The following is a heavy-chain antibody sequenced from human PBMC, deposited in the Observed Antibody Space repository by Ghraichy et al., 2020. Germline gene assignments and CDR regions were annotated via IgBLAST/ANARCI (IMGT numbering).Heavy chain of an antibody. Sequence: SETLSLTCTVSGGSISSYYWSWIRQPPGKGLEWIGYIYTSGSTNYNPSLKSRVTISVDTSKNQFSLKLSSVTAADTAVYYCARLGAWDDYWGQGTLVTVSS. CDR1: GGSISSYY. V-gene: IGHV4-4*09. J-gene: IGHJ4*02. CDR2: IYTSGST. CDR3: ARLGAWDDY. D-gene: IGHD4/OR15-4a*01.